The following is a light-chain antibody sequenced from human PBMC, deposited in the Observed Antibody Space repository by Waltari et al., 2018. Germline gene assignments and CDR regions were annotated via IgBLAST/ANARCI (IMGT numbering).Light chain of an antibody. CDR2: EVS. J-gene: IGLJ1*01. Sequence: QSALTQPASVSGSPGQSITISCTGTSSDVGGYNYVSWYQQHPGKAPKLMIYEVSNRPSGVSNRCSGSNYGNTASLTISGLQAEDDADYYCSSYTSSSSSYVFGTGTKVTVL. V-gene: IGLV2-14*01. CDR3: SSYTSSSSSYV. CDR1: SSDVGGYNY.